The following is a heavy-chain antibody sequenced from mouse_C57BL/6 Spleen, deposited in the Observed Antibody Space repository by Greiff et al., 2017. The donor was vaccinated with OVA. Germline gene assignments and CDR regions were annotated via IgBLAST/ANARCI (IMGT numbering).Heavy chain of an antibody. Sequence: EVQLVESGGGLVQPKGSLKLSCAASGFSFNTYAMNWVRQAPGKGLERVARIRSKSNNYATYYADSVKDRFTISRDDSESMLYLQMNNLKTEDTAMYYCVRRDGYYWYFDVWGTGTTVTVSS. CDR2: IRSKSNNYAT. D-gene: IGHD2-3*01. J-gene: IGHJ1*03. V-gene: IGHV10-1*01. CDR3: VRRDGYYWYFDV. CDR1: GFSFNTYA.